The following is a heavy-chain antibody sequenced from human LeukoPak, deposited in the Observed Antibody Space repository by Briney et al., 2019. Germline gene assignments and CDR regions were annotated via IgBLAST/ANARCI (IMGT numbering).Heavy chain of an antibody. V-gene: IGHV4-39*01. J-gene: IGHJ4*02. D-gene: IGHD3-10*01. CDR3: ARQRSGSYYWSGFDY. CDR2: INHSGST. CDR1: GGSIRSSNYY. Sequence: SETLSLTCTVSGGSIRSSNYYWGWIRQPPGTGLEWLGEINHSGSTNYNPSLKSRVTISVDTSKNQFSLKLSSVTAADTAVYYCARQRSGSYYWSGFDYWGQGTLVTVSS.